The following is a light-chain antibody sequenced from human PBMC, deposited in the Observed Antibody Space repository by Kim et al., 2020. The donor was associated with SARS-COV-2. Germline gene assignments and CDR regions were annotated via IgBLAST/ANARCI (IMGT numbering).Light chain of an antibody. CDR2: QDD. CDR1: KIGDKN. J-gene: IGLJ2*01. Sequence: SYELTQPPSVSVSPGQTASITCSGDKIGDKNAYWYQQKPGQSPVLVIYQDDERPSGIPERFSGSNSGDTATLTISGTQARDEADYYCQAWGSTILVVGGG. V-gene: IGLV3-1*01. CDR3: QAWGSTILV.